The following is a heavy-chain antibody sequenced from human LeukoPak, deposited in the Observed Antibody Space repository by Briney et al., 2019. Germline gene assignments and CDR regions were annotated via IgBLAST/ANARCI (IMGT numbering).Heavy chain of an antibody. Sequence: GASVKVSCKVSGYTYTSYAMHWVRQAPGQRLEWMGWINAGNGNTKYSQKFQGRVTITRDTSASTAYMELSSLRSEDTAVYYCARFPVYCSSTSCLYYFDYWGQGTLVTVSS. J-gene: IGHJ4*02. CDR1: GYTYTSYA. CDR3: ARFPVYCSSTSCLYYFDY. V-gene: IGHV1-3*01. D-gene: IGHD2-2*01. CDR2: INAGNGNT.